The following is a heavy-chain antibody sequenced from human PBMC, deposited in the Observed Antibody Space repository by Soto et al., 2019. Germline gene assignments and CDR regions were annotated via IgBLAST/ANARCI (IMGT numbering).Heavy chain of an antibody. CDR2: ISAYNGNT. CDR1: GYTFTNFG. J-gene: IGHJ4*02. V-gene: IGHV1-18*01. CDR3: ARGGTPIAY. D-gene: IGHD3-16*01. Sequence: QVQLVQSGAEVKKPGASVKVSCKASGYTFTNFGISWVRQAPGQGLEWMGWISAYNGNTNYAQKFQGRVTMTTDTSMSTAYRGVRSLRFDDAAVYDCARGGTPIAYWGQGTLVTVSS.